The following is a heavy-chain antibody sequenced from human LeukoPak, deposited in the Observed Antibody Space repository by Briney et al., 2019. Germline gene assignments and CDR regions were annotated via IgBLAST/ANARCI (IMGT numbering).Heavy chain of an antibody. CDR3: AKEAPAATGYFDD. CDR1: GFTFSTFA. Sequence: GGSLRLSCAASGFTFSTFAMSWVRQAPGKGLEWVSAISDSGGSTYYADSVKGRFTTSRDNSKNTLYLHMNSLRAEDTAVYYCAKEAPAATGYFDDWGQGTLVTVSS. D-gene: IGHD2-15*01. V-gene: IGHV3-23*01. J-gene: IGHJ4*02. CDR2: ISDSGGST.